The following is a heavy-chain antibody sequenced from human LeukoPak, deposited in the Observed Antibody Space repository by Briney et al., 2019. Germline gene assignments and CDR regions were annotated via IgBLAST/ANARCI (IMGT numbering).Heavy chain of an antibody. CDR1: GGSISSYY. J-gene: IGHJ5*02. CDR2: IYYSGST. Sequence: SETLSLTCTVSGGSISSYYWSWIRQPPGKGLEWIGYIYYSGSTNYNPPLKSRVTISIDTSKNQFSLKLSSVTAADTAVYYCARETYSLGTHWFDPVGQRRMVTVSS. CDR3: ARETYSLGTHWFDP. D-gene: IGHD5-18*01. V-gene: IGHV4-59*01.